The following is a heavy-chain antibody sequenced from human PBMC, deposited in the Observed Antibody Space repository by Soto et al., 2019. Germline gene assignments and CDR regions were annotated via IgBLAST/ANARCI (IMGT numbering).Heavy chain of an antibody. V-gene: IGHV3-30*04. J-gene: IGHJ4*02. Sequence: GGSLRLSCAASGFTFSSYAMHWVRQAPGKGLEWVAVISYDGSNKYYADSVKGRFTISRDNSKNTLYLQMNSLRAEDTAVYYCARVHNWNDGFDYWGQGTLVTVSS. CDR3: ARVHNWNDGFDY. D-gene: IGHD1-20*01. CDR2: ISYDGSNK. CDR1: GFTFSSYA.